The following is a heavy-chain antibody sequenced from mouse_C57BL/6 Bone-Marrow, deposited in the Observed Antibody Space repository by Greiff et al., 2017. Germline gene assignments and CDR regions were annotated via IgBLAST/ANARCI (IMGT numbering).Heavy chain of an antibody. CDR3: AREDIWFYWYFDV. J-gene: IGHJ1*03. Sequence: QVQLQQSGAELVRPGASVKLSCKASGYTFTDYYINWVKQRPGQGLEWIARIYPGSGNTYSNEKFKGKATLTAEKSSSTAYMQLSSLTSEDSAVYFCAREDIWFYWYFDVWGTGTTVTVSS. V-gene: IGHV1-76*01. CDR1: GYTFTDYY. D-gene: IGHD2-2*01. CDR2: IYPGSGNT.